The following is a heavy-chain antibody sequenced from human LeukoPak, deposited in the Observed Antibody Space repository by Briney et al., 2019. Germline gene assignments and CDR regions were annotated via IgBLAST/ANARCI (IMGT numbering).Heavy chain of an antibody. J-gene: IGHJ4*02. CDR2: ISYDGSNK. V-gene: IGHV3-30*18. CDR3: AKGKGEVVTAVPLDY. D-gene: IGHD2-21*02. Sequence: GGSLRLSCAASGFTFSSYGMHWVRQAPGKGLEWVAVISYDGSNKYYADSVKGRFTISRDNSKNTLYLQMNSLRAEDAAVYYCAKGKGEVVTAVPLDYWGQGTLVTVSS. CDR1: GFTFSSYG.